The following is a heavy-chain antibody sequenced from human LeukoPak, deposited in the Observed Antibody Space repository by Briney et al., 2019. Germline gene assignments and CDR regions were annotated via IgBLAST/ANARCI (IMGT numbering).Heavy chain of an antibody. D-gene: IGHD2-2*01. CDR2: IYDSGSA. V-gene: IGHV4-39*01. CDR1: GGSIRSSYYY. Sequence: KPSETLSLTCTVSGGSIRSSYYYWGWIRQPPGKGLEWIGSIYDSGSAYYNPSLESRVTISVDTSKNQFSLKLNSVTAADTAVYYCARGFTAAPDYWGQGTLVTVSS. J-gene: IGHJ4*02. CDR3: ARGFTAAPDY.